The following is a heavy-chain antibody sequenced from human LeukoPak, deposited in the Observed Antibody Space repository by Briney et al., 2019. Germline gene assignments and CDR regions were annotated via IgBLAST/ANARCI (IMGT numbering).Heavy chain of an antibody. CDR3: ASQSYARFDP. V-gene: IGHV3-7*01. Sequence: GGSLRLSCEASGFTFSNSGMSWVRQAPGKGLEWVGNIQPDGSEQYPVDSVKGRFTISRDNSRKLLFLQMNSLRVEDTAVYYCASQSYARFDPWGQGTLVTVSS. CDR2: IQPDGSEQ. CDR1: GFTFSNSG. J-gene: IGHJ5*02. D-gene: IGHD3-16*01.